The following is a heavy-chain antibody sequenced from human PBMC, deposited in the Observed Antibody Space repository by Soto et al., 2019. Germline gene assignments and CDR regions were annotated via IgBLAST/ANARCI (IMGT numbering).Heavy chain of an antibody. CDR1: GYSFTSYW. D-gene: IGHD4-17*01. Sequence: GESLKISCKGSGYSFTSYWIGWVRQMPVKGLEWMGIIYPGDSDTRYSPSFQGQVTISADKSISTAYLQWSSLKASDTAMYYCARRPDYGDYADYYYGMDVWGQGTTVTVSS. CDR3: ARRPDYGDYADYYYGMDV. J-gene: IGHJ6*01. V-gene: IGHV5-51*01. CDR2: IYPGDSDT.